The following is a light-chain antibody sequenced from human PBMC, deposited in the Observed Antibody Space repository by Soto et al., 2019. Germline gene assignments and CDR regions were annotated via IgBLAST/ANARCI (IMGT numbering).Light chain of an antibody. CDR2: GAS. Sequence: EIVLTQSPDTLSLSPGERATLSCRASQSVSSGYLAWYQQKPGQAPRLLIYGASSRATGIPDRFSGSGSGTDLTLSISRLEPEDFAVYYCQQYGSSPWTFGQGTKVEIK. V-gene: IGKV3-20*01. CDR1: QSVSSGY. J-gene: IGKJ1*01. CDR3: QQYGSSPWT.